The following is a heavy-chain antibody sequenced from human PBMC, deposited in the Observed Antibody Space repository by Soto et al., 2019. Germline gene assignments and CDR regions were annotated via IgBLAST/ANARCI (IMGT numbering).Heavy chain of an antibody. CDR1: GGSISSGGYY. CDR3: ARFTIFGVVIPYYYYGMDV. CDR2: IYFSGST. J-gene: IGHJ6*02. D-gene: IGHD3-3*01. V-gene: IGHV4-31*02. Sequence: PSETLSLTCTVSGGSISSGGYYWSWIRQHPGKGLEWIGYIYFSGSTYYNPSLKSRVTISVDTSKNQFSLKLSSVTAADTAVYYCARFTIFGVVIPYYYYGMDVWGQGTTVTVSS.